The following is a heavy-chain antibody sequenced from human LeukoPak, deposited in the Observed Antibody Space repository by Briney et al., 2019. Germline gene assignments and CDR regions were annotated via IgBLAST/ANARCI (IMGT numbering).Heavy chain of an antibody. CDR1: GYSFTSYW. CDR2: IDPSDSYT. CDR3: ASQIYYGSGSSDY. Sequence: GESLKISCKGSGYSFTSYWSSWVRQMPGKGLEWMGRIDPSDSYTNYSPSFQGHVTISADKSISTAYLQWSSLKASDTAMYYCASQIYYGSGSSDYWGQGTLVTVSS. J-gene: IGHJ4*02. D-gene: IGHD3-10*01. V-gene: IGHV5-10-1*01.